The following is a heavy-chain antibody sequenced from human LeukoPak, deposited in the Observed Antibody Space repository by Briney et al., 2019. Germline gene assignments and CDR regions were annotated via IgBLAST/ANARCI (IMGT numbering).Heavy chain of an antibody. J-gene: IGHJ6*03. D-gene: IGHD2-2*01. CDR3: ARAPAGQPYYYMDV. CDR2: MYYSGST. Sequence: PSEALSLTCTVSGGAITNYYWSWIRQPAGKGLEWIGYMYYSGSTNYNPSLKSRVTMSVDTSNNQISLKMTSLTAADTAVYYCARAPAGQPYYYMDVWGKGTTVTVSS. CDR1: GGAITNYY. V-gene: IGHV4-59*01.